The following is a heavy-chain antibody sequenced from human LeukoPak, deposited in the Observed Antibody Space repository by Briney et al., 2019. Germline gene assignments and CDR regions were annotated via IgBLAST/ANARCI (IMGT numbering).Heavy chain of an antibody. J-gene: IGHJ3*02. D-gene: IGHD5-24*01. CDR1: GDSISSGNFY. Sequence: SETLSLTCTVSGDSISSGNFYWGWIRQPPGKGLEWIGYIYYSGSTYYNPSLKSRVALSVDTSKNQFSLKLSSLTAADTAVYYCAKSREEIRGLDAFDIWGQGTMVTVSS. CDR2: IYYSGST. V-gene: IGHV4-31*03. CDR3: AKSREEIRGLDAFDI.